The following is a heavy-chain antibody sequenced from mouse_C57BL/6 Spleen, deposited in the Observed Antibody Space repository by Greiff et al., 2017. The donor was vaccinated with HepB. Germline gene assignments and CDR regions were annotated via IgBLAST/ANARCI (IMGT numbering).Heavy chain of an antibody. CDR1: GYTFTSYW. V-gene: IGHV1-55*01. CDR3: ARADYGSSYYFDY. D-gene: IGHD1-1*01. Sequence: VKLQQPGAELVKPGASVKMSCKASGYTFTSYWITWVKQRPGQGLEWIGDIYPGSGSTNYNEKFKSKATLTVDTSSSTAYMQLSSLTSEDSAVYYCARADYGSSYYFDYWGQGTTLTVSS. CDR2: IYPGSGST. J-gene: IGHJ2*01.